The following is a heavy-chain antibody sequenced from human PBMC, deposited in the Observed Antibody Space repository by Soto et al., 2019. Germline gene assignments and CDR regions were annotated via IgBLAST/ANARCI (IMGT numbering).Heavy chain of an antibody. CDR2: IKSKTDGGTI. J-gene: IGHJ1*01. D-gene: IGHD3-10*01. CDR3: TTDGGLTMGRGEPFQH. CDR1: GFTFSNAW. Sequence: EVQLVESGGGLVKPGGSLRLSCAASGFTFSNAWMNWVRRAPGKGLEWVGRIKSKTDGGTIDYAASVKGRFTISRDDSKNTLYVQRNSLRSEDTAVYYCTTDGGLTMGRGEPFQHWGQGTLVTVSS. V-gene: IGHV3-15*07.